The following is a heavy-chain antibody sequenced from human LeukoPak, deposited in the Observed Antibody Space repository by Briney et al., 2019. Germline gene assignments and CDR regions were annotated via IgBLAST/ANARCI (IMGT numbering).Heavy chain of an antibody. J-gene: IGHJ4*02. Sequence: RSETLSLTCTVSGGSITRFFWSWIRQPAGKGLEWIGYIYAIGTTNYNPSLKTRVTMPVDTSNNQFSLKLTSVTAADTAVYYCATGVHGITAAADYYLDYWGQGTLVTVSS. CDR2: IYAIGTT. V-gene: IGHV4-59*03. CDR3: ATGVHGITAAADYYLDY. CDR1: GGSITRFF. D-gene: IGHD6-13*01.